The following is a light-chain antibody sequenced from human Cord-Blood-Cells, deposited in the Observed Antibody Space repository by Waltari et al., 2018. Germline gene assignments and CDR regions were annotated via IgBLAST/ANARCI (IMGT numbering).Light chain of an antibody. Sequence: QSALTQPASVSGSPGQSITISCTGTSSDVGGYNYVPWYQQHPGKAPKRRIYDVSNRPSGVSNRFSVSKSGNTASLTISGLQAEDEADYYCSSYTSSSTLVFGGGTKLTVL. CDR1: SSDVGGYNY. V-gene: IGLV2-14*03. CDR3: SSYTSSSTLV. J-gene: IGLJ3*02. CDR2: DVS.